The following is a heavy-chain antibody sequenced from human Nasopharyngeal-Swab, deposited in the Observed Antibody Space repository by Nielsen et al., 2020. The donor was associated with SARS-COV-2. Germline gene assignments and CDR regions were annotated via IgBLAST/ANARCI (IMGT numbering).Heavy chain of an antibody. CDR3: AASQWGEYFDY. Sequence: ASVKVSCKVSGSTLPEISMHWVRQAHGRGLEWMGGFDPEDGETIYAQKFQGRVTMTEDTSRDTAYMELRSLRSEDTAVYYCAASQWGEYFDYWGQGTLVSVSS. V-gene: IGHV1-24*01. D-gene: IGHD3-16*01. J-gene: IGHJ4*02. CDR2: FDPEDGET. CDR1: GSTLPEIS.